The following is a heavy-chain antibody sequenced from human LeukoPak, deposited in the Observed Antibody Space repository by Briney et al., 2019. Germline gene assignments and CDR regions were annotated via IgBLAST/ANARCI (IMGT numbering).Heavy chain of an antibody. Sequence: GGSLRLSCATSGFTFSTHWMVWVRQAPGKGLEWVANINPDGSDKQYLDSVKGRFTISRDSARNSLYLQMNSLRAEDTAVYYCVSGSGWIFDYWGQGTLVTVSS. J-gene: IGHJ4*02. V-gene: IGHV3-7*01. CDR2: INPDGSDK. CDR3: VSGSGWIFDY. D-gene: IGHD6-19*01. CDR1: GFTFSTHW.